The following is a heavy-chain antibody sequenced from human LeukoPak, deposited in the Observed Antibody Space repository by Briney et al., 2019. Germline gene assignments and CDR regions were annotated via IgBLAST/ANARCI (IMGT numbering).Heavy chain of an antibody. CDR2: INHSGST. V-gene: IGHV4-34*01. CDR3: ARGFSTNWFDP. CDR1: GGSFSGYY. Sequence: SETLSLTSAVYGGSFSGYYWSWIRQPPGKGLEWIGEINHSGSTNYNPSLKSRVTISVDTSKNQFSLKLSSVTAADTAVYYCARGFSTNWFDPWGQGTLVTVSS. D-gene: IGHD2-2*01. J-gene: IGHJ5*02.